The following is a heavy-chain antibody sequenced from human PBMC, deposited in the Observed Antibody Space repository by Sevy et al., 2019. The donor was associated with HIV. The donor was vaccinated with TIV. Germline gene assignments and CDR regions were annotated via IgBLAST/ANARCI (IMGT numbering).Heavy chain of an antibody. CDR3: ARGGESRSSWYYFDY. CDR2: NYTSGST. J-gene: IGHJ4*02. V-gene: IGHV4-4*07. CDR1: GGSISSYY. Sequence: SETLSLTCTVSGGSISSYYWSWIRQPAGKGLEGIGRNYTSGSTNYNPSLKSRVTMSVDTSKNQFSLKLSSVTAADTAVYYCARGGESRSSWYYFDYWGQGTLVTVSS. D-gene: IGHD6-13*01.